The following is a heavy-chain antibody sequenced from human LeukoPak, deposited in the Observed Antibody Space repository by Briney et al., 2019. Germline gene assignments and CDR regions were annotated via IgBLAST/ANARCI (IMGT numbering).Heavy chain of an antibody. D-gene: IGHD3-22*01. CDR2: IYRGGST. V-gene: IGHV3-66*01. CDR1: GFTVSSNY. Sequence: GGSVRLSCAASGFTVSSNYMSWVRQAPGNGLEWLSVIYRGGSTYYDASEKGRLTISRDNSKNTLYRQMNSWRAEDTAVYYCARDYRHYYDNGGAFDIWGQGTMVTVSS. J-gene: IGHJ3*02. CDR3: ARDYRHYYDNGGAFDI.